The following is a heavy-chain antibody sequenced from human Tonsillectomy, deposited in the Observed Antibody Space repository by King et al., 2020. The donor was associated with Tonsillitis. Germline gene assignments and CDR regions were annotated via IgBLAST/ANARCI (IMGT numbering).Heavy chain of an antibody. J-gene: IGHJ3*02. V-gene: IGHV4-34*01. CDR1: GGSFSGYY. D-gene: IGHD3-10*01. CDR2: INHSGST. Sequence: VQLQQGGAGLLKPSETLSLTCAVYGGSFSGYYWSWIRQPPGKGLEWIGEINHSGSTNYNPSLKSRVTISVDTSKNQFSLKLSSVTAADTAVYYCARGYGVAFDIWGQGTMVTVSS. CDR3: ARGYGVAFDI.